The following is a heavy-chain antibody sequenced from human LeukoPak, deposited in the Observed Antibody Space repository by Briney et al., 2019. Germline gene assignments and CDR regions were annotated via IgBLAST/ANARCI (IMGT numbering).Heavy chain of an antibody. CDR2: INHSGST. CDR1: GGSFSGYY. V-gene: IGHV4-34*01. Sequence: SETLSLTCAVYGGSFSGYYWSWIRQPPGKGLEWIGEINHSGSTNYNPSLKSRVTISVDTSKNQFSLKLSSVTAADTAVYYCAMTYYYDSSGYYLRHYFDYWGQGTLVTVSS. D-gene: IGHD3-22*01. J-gene: IGHJ4*02. CDR3: AMTYYYDSSGYYLRHYFDY.